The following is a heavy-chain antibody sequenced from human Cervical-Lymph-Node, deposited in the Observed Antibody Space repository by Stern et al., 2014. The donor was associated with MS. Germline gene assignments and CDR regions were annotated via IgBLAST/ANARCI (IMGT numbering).Heavy chain of an antibody. D-gene: IGHD2-21*01. V-gene: IGHV1-69*01. CDR1: GGTFSNSA. J-gene: IGHJ6*02. CDR3: ATSAGFYSAMDV. CDR2: IIPIFGTA. Sequence: VQLVESGAEVKKPGSSVKVSCRTFGGTFSNSAFSWIRQAPGQGLEWMGAIIPIFGTATYAQRFQGRVTISAHESTNTAYMELSSLRSEDTAVYYCATSAGFYSAMDVWGPGTTVAVSS.